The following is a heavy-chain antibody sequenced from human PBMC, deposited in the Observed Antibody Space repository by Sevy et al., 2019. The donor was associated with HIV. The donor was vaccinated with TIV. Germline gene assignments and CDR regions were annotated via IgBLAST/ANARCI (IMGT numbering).Heavy chain of an antibody. J-gene: IGHJ6*02. CDR3: ATSAAGHEYYYGLDV. CDR1: GGSIVSSSYY. Sequence: SETLSLTCSVSGGSIVSSSYYWNWIRQRPGKGLEWIGSIYYNGHAYYNPSLKSRLTISIDTSKNQFYLTLSSVTAADTSIYYCATSAAGHEYYYGLDVWGQGATVTVSS. D-gene: IGHD6-13*01. V-gene: IGHV4-39*01. CDR2: IYYNGHA.